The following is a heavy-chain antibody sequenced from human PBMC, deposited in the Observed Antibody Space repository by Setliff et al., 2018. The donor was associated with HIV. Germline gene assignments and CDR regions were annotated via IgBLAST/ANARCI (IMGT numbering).Heavy chain of an antibody. Sequence: ASVKVSCKASGYSFTNYGISWVRQAPGQGLEWMGWISSYNDNTNYALNLQGRVTMTTDTSTSTAYMELRSLRSDDTAVYYCARDDVGYCSGGSCYHLLDTFDIWGQGTVVTVSS. CDR2: ISSYNDNT. CDR3: ARDDVGYCSGGSCYHLLDTFDI. V-gene: IGHV1-18*01. D-gene: IGHD2-15*01. J-gene: IGHJ3*02. CDR1: GYSFTNYG.